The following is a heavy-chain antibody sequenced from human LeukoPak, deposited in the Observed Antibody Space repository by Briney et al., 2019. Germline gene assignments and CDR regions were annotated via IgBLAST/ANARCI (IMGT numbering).Heavy chain of an antibody. CDR1: GFTFSSYG. V-gene: IGHV3-66*01. D-gene: IGHD6-13*01. J-gene: IGHJ4*02. CDR3: ASYSSSHPPSDY. CDR2: IYSGGST. Sequence: GGSLRLSCAASGFTFSSYGMSWVRQAPGKGLEWVSVIYSGGSTYYADSVKGRFTISRDNSKNTLYLQMNSLRAEDTAVYYCASYSSSHPPSDYWGQGTLVTVSS.